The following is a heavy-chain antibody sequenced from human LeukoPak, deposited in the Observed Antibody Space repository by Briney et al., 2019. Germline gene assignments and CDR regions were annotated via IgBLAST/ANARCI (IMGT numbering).Heavy chain of an antibody. CDR3: ATDPDRHIAADRYFDL. D-gene: IGHD6-13*01. CDR2: FYPEDGET. Sequence: GGSLRLSCAASGFTFSSYSMNWVRQAPGRGLEGMGGFYPEDGETIYAQKFQGRVTMTEYTSTHTAYMELSSLTSEDTAVYYCATDPDRHIAADRYFDLWGRGTLVTVSS. V-gene: IGHV1-24*01. J-gene: IGHJ2*01. CDR1: GFTFSSYS.